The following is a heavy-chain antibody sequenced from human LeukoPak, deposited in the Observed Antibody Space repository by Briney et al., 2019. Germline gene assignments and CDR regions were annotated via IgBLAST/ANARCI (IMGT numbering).Heavy chain of an antibody. CDR1: GFTFSSYA. D-gene: IGHD3-16*02. J-gene: IGHJ4*02. CDR3: AKDLWGASYHY. V-gene: IGHV3-23*01. CDR2: ISGSGGST. Sequence: GGSLRLSCAASGFTFSSYAMSWVRQAPGKGLEWVSAISGSGGSTYYADSVKGRVTISRDNSKNTLYLQMNSLRAEDTAVYYCAKDLWGASYHYWGQGTLVTVSS.